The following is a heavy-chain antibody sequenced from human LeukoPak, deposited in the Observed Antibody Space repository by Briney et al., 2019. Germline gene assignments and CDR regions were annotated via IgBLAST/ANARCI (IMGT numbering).Heavy chain of an antibody. CDR2: IHDSGST. CDR3: ARVVAAAGNNWFDP. J-gene: IGHJ5*02. CDR1: GGSFSGYY. V-gene: IGHV4-34*01. D-gene: IGHD6-13*01. Sequence: SETLSLTCAVYGGSFSGYYWSWIRQPPGKGLEWLAYIHDSGSTYYNPSLKSRVSISIDTSKNQFPLKLSSVTAADTAVYYCARVVAAAGNNWFDPWGQGTLVTVSS.